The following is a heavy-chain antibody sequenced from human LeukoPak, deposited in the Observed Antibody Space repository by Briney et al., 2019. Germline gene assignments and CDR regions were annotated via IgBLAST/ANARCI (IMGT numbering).Heavy chain of an antibody. CDR1: GFTFSSYA. CDR3: AREPGVSYGMDV. V-gene: IGHV3-48*01. CDR2: ISRTSSNI. Sequence: TGGSLRLSCAASGFTFSSYAMSWVRQAPGKGLEWISYISRTSSNIYYADSLKGRFTISRGNAKNSLYLQMNSLRVEDMAVYYCAREPGVSYGMDVWGQGTTVTVSS. D-gene: IGHD3-3*01. J-gene: IGHJ6*02.